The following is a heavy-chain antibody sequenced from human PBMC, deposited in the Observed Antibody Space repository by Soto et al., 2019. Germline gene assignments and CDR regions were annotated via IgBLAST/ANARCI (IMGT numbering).Heavy chain of an antibody. CDR1: GFMFGTSG. V-gene: IGHV3-33*01. CDR3: ARDASGTTSFLAS. D-gene: IGHD1-26*01. CDR2: IWLDGSER. Sequence: PVGSLRLSCEASGFMFGTSGMHWVRQAPGKGLEWVSGIWLDGSERYYSDSVKGRFTISRDNSKNTLFLQMNSLRVEDTAVYLCARDASGTTSFLASWGQGSMVAIYS. J-gene: IGHJ5*02.